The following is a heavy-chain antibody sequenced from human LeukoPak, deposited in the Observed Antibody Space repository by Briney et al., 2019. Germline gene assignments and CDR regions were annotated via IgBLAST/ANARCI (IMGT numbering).Heavy chain of an antibody. D-gene: IGHD5-12*01. V-gene: IGHV3-23*01. CDR1: GFTFSSYA. J-gene: IGHJ4*02. CDR3: AKEAGYSGYDYPDY. Sequence: VGSLRLSCAASGFTFSSYAMSWVRQAPGKGLEWVSGISGSAYSTYYADSVQGRFTIYRDNSKNTLYLQMNSLRAEGTAVYYCAKEAGYSGYDYPDYWGQGALVTVSS. CDR2: ISGSAYST.